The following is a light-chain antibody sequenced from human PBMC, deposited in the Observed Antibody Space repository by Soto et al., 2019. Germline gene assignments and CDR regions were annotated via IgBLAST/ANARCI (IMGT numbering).Light chain of an antibody. V-gene: IGKV2-28*01. Sequence: DIVMTQSPLSLPVTPGAPASISCRSCQSLLHTNGKKYMDWYLQKPGQSPQLLIYLGSNRASGVPDRFSGSGSGTDFSLKISRVEAEDVWVYYCMQALQTPITLGLGTRLEIK. CDR3: MQALQTPIT. J-gene: IGKJ5*01. CDR2: LGS. CDR1: QSLLHTNGKKY.